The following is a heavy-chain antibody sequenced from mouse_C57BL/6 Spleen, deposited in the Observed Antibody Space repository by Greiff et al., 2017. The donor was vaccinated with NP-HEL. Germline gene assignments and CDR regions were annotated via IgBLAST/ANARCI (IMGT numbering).Heavy chain of an antibody. D-gene: IGHD2-3*01. Sequence: QVQLKQPGAELVRPGSSVKLSCKASGYTFTSYWMDWVKQRPGQGLEWIGNIYPSDSETHYNQKFKDKATLTVDKSSSTAYMQLSSLTSEDSAVYYCARSLSIPYYFDYWGQGTTLTVSS. CDR3: ARSLSIPYYFDY. CDR1: GYTFTSYW. CDR2: IYPSDSET. V-gene: IGHV1-61*01. J-gene: IGHJ2*01.